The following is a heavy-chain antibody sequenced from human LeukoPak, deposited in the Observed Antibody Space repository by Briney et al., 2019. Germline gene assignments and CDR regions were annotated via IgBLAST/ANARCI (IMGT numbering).Heavy chain of an antibody. CDR2: IYYSGST. V-gene: IGHV4-39*01. J-gene: IGHJ4*02. CDR3: ARQFCSSTSCYADKVDY. Sequence: SETLSLTCTVSGGSISSSSYYWGWIRQPPGKGLEWIGSIYYSGSTYYNPSLKSRVTISVDTSKNQLSLKLSSVTAADTAVYYCARQFCSSTSCYADKVDYWGQGTLVTVSS. CDR1: GGSISSSSYY. D-gene: IGHD2-2*01.